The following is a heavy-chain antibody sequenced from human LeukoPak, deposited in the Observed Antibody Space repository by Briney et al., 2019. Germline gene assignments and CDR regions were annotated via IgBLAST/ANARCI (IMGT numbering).Heavy chain of an antibody. CDR3: ARYSGVPAAQLDY. D-gene: IGHD2-2*01. CDR1: GGSFSGYY. Sequence: SETLSLTCAVYGGSFSGYYWSWTRQPPGKGLEWIGEINHSGSTNYNPPLKSRVTISVDTSKNQFSLKLSSVTAADTAVYYCARYSGVPAAQLDYWGQGTLVTVSS. CDR2: INHSGST. V-gene: IGHV4-34*01. J-gene: IGHJ4*02.